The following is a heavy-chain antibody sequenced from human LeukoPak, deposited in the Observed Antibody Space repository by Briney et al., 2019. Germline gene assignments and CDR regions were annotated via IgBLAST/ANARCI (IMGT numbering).Heavy chain of an antibody. D-gene: IGHD3-22*01. V-gene: IGHV3-53*01. J-gene: IGHJ4*02. CDR3: AAGDSSGYPGKDY. CDR1: GFTVSSNY. CDR2: IYSGGST. Sequence: GGSLRLSCAASGFTVSSNYMSWVRQAPGKGLEWVSVIYSGGSTYYADSVEGRFTISRDNSKNTLYLQMNSLRAEDTAVYYCAAGDSSGYPGKDYWGQGTLVTVSS.